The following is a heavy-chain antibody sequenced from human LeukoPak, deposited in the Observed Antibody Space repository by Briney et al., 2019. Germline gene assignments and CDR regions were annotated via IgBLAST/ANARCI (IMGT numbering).Heavy chain of an antibody. J-gene: IGHJ3*02. CDR1: GYTFTSYA. V-gene: IGHV1-3*01. Sequence: GASVNVSCKASGYTFTSYAMHWVRQAPGQRLEWMGWINAGNGNTKYSQKFQGRVTITRDTSASTAYMELSSLRSEDTAVYYCARDGPGADAFDIWGQGTMVTVSS. CDR2: INAGNGNT. CDR3: ARDGPGADAFDI.